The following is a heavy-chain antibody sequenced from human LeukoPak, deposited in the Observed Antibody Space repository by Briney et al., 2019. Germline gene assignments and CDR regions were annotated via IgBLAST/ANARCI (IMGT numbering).Heavy chain of an antibody. D-gene: IGHD3-3*01. CDR2: INSDGSST. Sequence: GGSLRLSCAASGFTFSSYWMHWVRQAPGRGLVWVSRINSDGSSTSYADSVKGRFTISRDNAKNTLYLQMNSLRAEDTAVYYCARVFTRGESGYYILDYYYYYYMDVWGKGTTVTVSS. CDR3: ARVFTRGESGYYILDYYYYYYMDV. V-gene: IGHV3-74*01. CDR1: GFTFSSYW. J-gene: IGHJ6*03.